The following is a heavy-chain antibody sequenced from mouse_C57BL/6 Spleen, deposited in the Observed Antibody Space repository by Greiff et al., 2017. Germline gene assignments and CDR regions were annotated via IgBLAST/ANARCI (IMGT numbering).Heavy chain of an antibody. D-gene: IGHD1-1*01. J-gene: IGHJ1*03. V-gene: IGHV1-52*01. CDR2: IDPSDSET. CDR3: ARTRYYGSKISWYFDV. CDR1: GYTFTSYW. Sequence: QVQLQQPGAELVRPGYSVTLSCKASGYTFTSYWLHLVKQRPIQGLEWIGNIDPSDSETHYNQKFKDKATLTVDKSSSTAYMQFSSLTSEDSAVYYCARTRYYGSKISWYFDVWGTGTTVTVSS.